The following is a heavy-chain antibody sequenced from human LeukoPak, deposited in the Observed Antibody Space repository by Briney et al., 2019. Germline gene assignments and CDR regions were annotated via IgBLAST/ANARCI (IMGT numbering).Heavy chain of an antibody. CDR2: ISAYNGNT. J-gene: IGHJ5*02. V-gene: IGHV1-18*01. CDR1: GHTFTSYG. D-gene: IGHD2-2*02. CDR3: ARVYCSSTSCYIPDWFDP. Sequence: ASVKVSCKASGHTFTSYGISWVRQAPGQGLEWMGWISAYNGNTSYAQKLQGRVTMTTDTSTSTAYMELRSLRSDDTAVYYCARVYCSSTSCYIPDWFDPWGQGTLVTVSS.